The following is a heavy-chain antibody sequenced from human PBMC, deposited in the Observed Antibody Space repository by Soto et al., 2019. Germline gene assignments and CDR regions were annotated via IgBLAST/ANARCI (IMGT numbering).Heavy chain of an antibody. CDR1: GYTFTSYG. J-gene: IGHJ5*02. CDR2: ISAYNGNT. V-gene: IGHV1-18*01. CDR3: ARDTGAVAGTGWFDP. Sequence: ASVKVSCKASGYTFTSYGISCVRQAPGQGLEWMGWISAYNGNTNYAQKLQGRVTMTTGTSTSTAYMELRSLRSDDTAVYYCARDTGAVAGTGWFDPWGQGTLVTVSS. D-gene: IGHD6-19*01.